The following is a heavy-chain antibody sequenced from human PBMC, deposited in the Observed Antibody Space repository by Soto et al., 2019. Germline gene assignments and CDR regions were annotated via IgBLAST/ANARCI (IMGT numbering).Heavy chain of an antibody. CDR2: ISSDESNA. D-gene: IGHD3-16*02. V-gene: IGHV3-33*08. CDR3: AREFIGAYDYVWGSYRRTYYFDY. CDR1: EFTFSIYG. Sequence: QVHLVESGGGVVQPGSSLRLSCAAFEFTFSIYGMHWVRQAPGKGLEWVSLISSDESNAYYTDSVKGRFTISRDSSKNMLYLQMDSLRPEDTAVYYCAREFIGAYDYVWGSYRRTYYFDYWGQGTLLAVSS. J-gene: IGHJ4*02.